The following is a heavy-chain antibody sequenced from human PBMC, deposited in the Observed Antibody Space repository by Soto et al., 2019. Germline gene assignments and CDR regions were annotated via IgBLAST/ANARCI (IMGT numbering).Heavy chain of an antibody. CDR3: AREAGRYASTSGGWFDP. CDR2: ISSTGKYT. V-gene: IGHV3-11*06. CDR1: GFNFSDYY. D-gene: IGHD3-16*01. J-gene: IGHJ5*02. Sequence: GGSLRLSCAASGFNFSDYYMGWIRQAPGKGLEWLSYISSTGKYTNYADSVKGRFTISRDNAKNSLYLQMHSLRAEDTAVYYCAREAGRYASTSGGWFDPWGQGTLVTV.